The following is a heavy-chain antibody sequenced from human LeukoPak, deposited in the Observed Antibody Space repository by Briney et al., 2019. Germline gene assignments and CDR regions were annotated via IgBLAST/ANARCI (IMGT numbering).Heavy chain of an antibody. Sequence: ASVKVSCKASGYTFTNDGISWVRQAPGQGLEWMGWIGTKSGNTNYAPSFQARVTLTTDTSTTTAYMELRSLTSDDTAAYYCARTPMGKMHAFDIWGQGKIVTVSS. J-gene: IGHJ3*02. V-gene: IGHV1-18*01. CDR1: GYTFTNDG. CDR3: ARTPMGKMHAFDI. CDR2: IGTKSGNT. D-gene: IGHD3-10*01.